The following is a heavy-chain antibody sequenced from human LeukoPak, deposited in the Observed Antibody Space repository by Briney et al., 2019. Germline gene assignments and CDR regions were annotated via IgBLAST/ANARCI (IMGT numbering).Heavy chain of an antibody. CDR1: ESSFTSYW. J-gene: IGHJ4*02. CDR3: ARGFYDSSGYYSPIFDY. CDR2: IYPGDSDT. V-gene: IGHV5-51*01. D-gene: IGHD3-22*01. Sequence: GASLKISCKGSESSFTSYWIGWVRQMPGKGLEWMGIIYPGDSDTRYSPSFQGQVTISADKSISTAYLQWSSLKASDTAMYYCARGFYDSSGYYSPIFDYWGQGTLVTVSS.